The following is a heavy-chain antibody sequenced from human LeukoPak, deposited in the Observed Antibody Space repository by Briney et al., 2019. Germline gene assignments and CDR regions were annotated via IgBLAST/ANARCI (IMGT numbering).Heavy chain of an antibody. CDR1: GGSISSSSDY. CDR2: IYYSGST. CDR3: ARHSISSGWKSFDY. V-gene: IGHV4-39*01. D-gene: IGHD6-19*01. J-gene: IGHJ4*02. Sequence: SETLSLTCTVSGGSISSSSDYWGWIRQPPGKGLEWIGSIYYSGSTYYNPSLKSRVTISVDTSKNQFSLKLSSVTAADTAVYSCARHSISSGWKSFDYWGQGTLVTVSS.